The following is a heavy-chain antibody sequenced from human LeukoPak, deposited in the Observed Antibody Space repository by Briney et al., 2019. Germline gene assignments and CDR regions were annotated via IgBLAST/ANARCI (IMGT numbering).Heavy chain of an antibody. CDR3: ARGLTSGYYGHYYMDV. Sequence: PSETLSLTCTVSGGSISSYYWSWIRQPPGKGLEWIGFIYYSGSTNYNPSLKSRVIISLDTSKNQFFLKLSSVNAADTAVYYCARGLTSGYYGHYYMDVWGKGTTVTVSS. CDR2: IYYSGST. V-gene: IGHV4-59*01. J-gene: IGHJ6*03. CDR1: GGSISSYY. D-gene: IGHD3-22*01.